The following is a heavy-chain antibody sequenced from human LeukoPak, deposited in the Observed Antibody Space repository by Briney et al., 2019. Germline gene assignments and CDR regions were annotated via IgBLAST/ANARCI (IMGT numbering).Heavy chain of an antibody. D-gene: IGHD2-2*01. CDR3: ARLGVVPAAIP. V-gene: IGHV4-61*01. CDR2: IYYSGST. CDR1: GGSFSSGSYY. Sequence: PSETLSLTCTVSGGSFSSGSYYWSWIRQPPGKGLEWIGYIYYSGSTNYNPSLKSRVTISVDTSKNQFSLKLSSVTAADTAVYYCARLGVVPAAIPWGQGTLVTVSS. J-gene: IGHJ5*02.